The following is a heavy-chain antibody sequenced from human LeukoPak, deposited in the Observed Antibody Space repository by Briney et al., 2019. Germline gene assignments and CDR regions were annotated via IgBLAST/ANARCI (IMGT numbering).Heavy chain of an antibody. CDR2: ISSSGSTI. CDR1: GFTFSDYY. V-gene: IGHV3-11*01. CDR3: AKRTRVLLWFGELLPLDY. D-gene: IGHD3-10*01. Sequence: GGSLRLSCAASGFTFSDYYMSWIRQAPGKGLEWVSYISSSGSTIYYADSVKGRFTISRDNSKNTLYLQMNSLRAEDTAVYYCAKRTRVLLWFGELLPLDYWGQGTLVTVSS. J-gene: IGHJ4*02.